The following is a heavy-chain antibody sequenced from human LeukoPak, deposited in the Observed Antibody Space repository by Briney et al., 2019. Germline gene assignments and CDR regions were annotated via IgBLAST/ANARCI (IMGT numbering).Heavy chain of an antibody. CDR3: ARDGTQTAGPFDP. Sequence: SGGSLRLSCAASGITFSSFGMHWVRQALDKGLEWVALIWYDGSNKYYADSVKGRVTISRDNSKNTLYLQMNSLRVEGTAVYHCARDGTQTAGPFDPWGQGTLVTVSS. CDR2: IWYDGSNK. CDR1: GITFSSFG. V-gene: IGHV3-33*01. D-gene: IGHD1/OR15-1a*01. J-gene: IGHJ5*02.